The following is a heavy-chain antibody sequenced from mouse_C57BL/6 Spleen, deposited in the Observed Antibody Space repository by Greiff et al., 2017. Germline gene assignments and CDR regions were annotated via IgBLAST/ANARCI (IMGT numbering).Heavy chain of an antibody. CDR3: ARPLSTAVVDGFGC. CDR2: ILPGSGST. J-gene: IGHJ3*01. Sequence: QVQLQQSGAELMKPGASVKLSCKASGYTFTGYWIEWVKQRPGHGLEWIGEILPGSGSTNYNEKFKGKATFTADPSSTTAYMQLSSLTTEYSAIYYCARPLSTAVVDGFGCWGQGGLVTVS. V-gene: IGHV1-9*01. D-gene: IGHD1-1*01. CDR1: GYTFTGYW.